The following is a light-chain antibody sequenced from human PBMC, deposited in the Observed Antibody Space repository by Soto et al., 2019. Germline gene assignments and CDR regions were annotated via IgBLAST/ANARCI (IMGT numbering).Light chain of an antibody. V-gene: IGLV1-40*01. J-gene: IGLJ2*01. Sequence: QAVVTQPPSVSGAPGQRVTISCTGSSSNIGAVYDVHWYQQLPGTAPKLLIYDNSNRPSGVPDRFSGSKSGTSASLAITGLQAEDEADYYCQSYDSSLSGSVFGGGTKLTVL. CDR1: SSNIGAVYD. CDR3: QSYDSSLSGSV. CDR2: DNS.